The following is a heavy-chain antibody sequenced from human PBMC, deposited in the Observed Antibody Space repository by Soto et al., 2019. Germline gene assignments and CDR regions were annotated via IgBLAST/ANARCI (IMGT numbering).Heavy chain of an antibody. CDR3: ARGLRSTVTTYWYFDL. CDR1: GGSISSGDYY. V-gene: IGHV4-30-4*01. CDR2: IYYSGST. J-gene: IGHJ2*01. D-gene: IGHD4-17*01. Sequence: QVQLQESGPGLVKPSQTLSLTCTVSGGSISSGDYYWSWIRQPPGKGLEWIGYIYYSGSTYYNPSLKSRVTISVDTSKNQCSLKLSFVTAADTAVYYCARGLRSTVTTYWYFDLWGRGTLVTVSS.